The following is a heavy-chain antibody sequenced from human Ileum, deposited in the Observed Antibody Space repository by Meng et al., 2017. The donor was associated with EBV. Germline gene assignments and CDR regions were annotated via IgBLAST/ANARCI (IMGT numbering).Heavy chain of an antibody. Sequence: LQHSGSGLFKPSGILSLTCGVSGCSFISTDTWWRWVRQTPGKGWEWIGDMFHAGNTNYYPSIMSQVSMYVYTYKYQFSLNLSSVTDADSDVYYCARGSHYTWDVWGQGTLVTVSS. D-gene: IGHD3-16*01. CDR2: MFHAGNT. J-gene: IGHJ4*02. CDR1: GCSFISTDTW. CDR3: ARGSHYTWDV. V-gene: IGHV4-4*02.